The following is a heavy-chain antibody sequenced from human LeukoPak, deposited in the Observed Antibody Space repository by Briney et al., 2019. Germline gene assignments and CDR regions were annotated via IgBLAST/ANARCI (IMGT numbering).Heavy chain of an antibody. CDR2: ISGSGGST. J-gene: IGHJ4*02. CDR1: GFTFSSYA. CDR3: AKVDTAMVVICFDY. V-gene: IGHV3-23*01. Sequence: AGGSLRLSCAASGFTFSSYAMSWVRQAPGKGLEWVSAISGSGGSTYYADSVKGRFTISRDNSKNTLYLQMNSLRAEDTAVYYCAKVDTAMVVICFDYWGQGTLVTVSS. D-gene: IGHD5-18*01.